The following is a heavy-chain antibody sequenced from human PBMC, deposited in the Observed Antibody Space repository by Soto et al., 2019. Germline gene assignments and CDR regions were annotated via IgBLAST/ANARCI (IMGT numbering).Heavy chain of an antibody. Sequence: EVQLLESGGGLVQPGGSLRLSCVASGFSLTNSAVGWVRQAPGRGLGWVSSLSVTGESAFYSDSVKGRFTISRDISKSTLYLQMSSLRAEDTAVYYCAKNGCSYPACYPYYYYVDVWGKGTTVTVSS. CDR3: AKNGCSYPACYPYYYYVDV. D-gene: IGHD2-15*01. CDR2: LSVTGESA. J-gene: IGHJ6*03. V-gene: IGHV3-23*01. CDR1: GFSLTNSA.